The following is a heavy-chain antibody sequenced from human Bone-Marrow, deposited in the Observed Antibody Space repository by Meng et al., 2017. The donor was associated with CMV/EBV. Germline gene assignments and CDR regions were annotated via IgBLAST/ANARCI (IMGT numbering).Heavy chain of an antibody. CDR2: INHSGST. V-gene: IGHV4-34*01. CDR1: GGSFSGYY. CDR3: AREATVSLAYYFDY. Sequence: SETLSLTCAVYGGSFSGYYWSWIRQPPGKGLEWIGEINHSGSTNYNPSLKSRVTISVDTSKNQFSLKLSSVTAADTAVYYCAREATVSLAYYFDYWGQGTLVTGSS. D-gene: IGHD4-17*01. J-gene: IGHJ4*02.